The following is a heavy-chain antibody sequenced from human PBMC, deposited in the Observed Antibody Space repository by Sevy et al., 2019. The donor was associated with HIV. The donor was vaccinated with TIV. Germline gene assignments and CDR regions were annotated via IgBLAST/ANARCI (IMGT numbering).Heavy chain of an antibody. CDR3: ARVGLEGCSGTNCAPNDY. Sequence: GGSLRLSCAASGFSISGYTMNWVRQAPGKGLEWVSSISSSSSFIYYADSLKGRFPISRDNATNLLYLQMNSLRVKDRAVYYCARVGLEGCSGTNCAPNDYWGQGTLVTVSS. J-gene: IGHJ4*02. D-gene: IGHD2-2*01. CDR2: ISSSSSFI. V-gene: IGHV3-21*01. CDR1: GFSISGYT.